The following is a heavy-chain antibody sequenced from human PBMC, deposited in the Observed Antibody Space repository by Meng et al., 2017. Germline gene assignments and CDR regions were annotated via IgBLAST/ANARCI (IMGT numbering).Heavy chain of an antibody. Sequence: GESLKISCAASGFTFSSYAMSWVRQAPGKGLEWVSAISGSGGSTYYADSVKGRVTISRDNSKNTLYLQMNSLRAEDTSVYYCAKGVIGVVVAATPVYFDYWGQGTLVTVSS. CDR3: AKGVIGVVVAATPVYFDY. J-gene: IGHJ4*02. V-gene: IGHV3-23*01. CDR1: GFTFSSYA. CDR2: ISGSGGST. D-gene: IGHD2-15*01.